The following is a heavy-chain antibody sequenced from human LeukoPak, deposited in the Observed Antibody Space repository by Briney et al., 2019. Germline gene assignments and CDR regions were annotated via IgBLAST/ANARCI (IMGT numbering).Heavy chain of an antibody. CDR2: IIPIFGTA. CDR1: GRTFSSYA. D-gene: IGHD3-22*01. V-gene: IGHV1-69*05. CDR3: ASCTYYYDSSGYYLSYYYYYMDV. Sequence: SVKVSCKASGRTFSSYAISWVRQAPGQGPEWMGGIIPIFGTANYAQKFQGRVTITTDESTSTAYMELSSLRSEDTAVYYCASCTYYYDSSGYYLSYYYYYMDVWGKGTTVTASS. J-gene: IGHJ6*03.